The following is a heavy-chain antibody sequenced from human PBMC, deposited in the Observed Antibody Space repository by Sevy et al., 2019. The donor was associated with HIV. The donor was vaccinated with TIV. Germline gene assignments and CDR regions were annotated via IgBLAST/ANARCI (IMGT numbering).Heavy chain of an antibody. CDR2: ISYDGSDK. CDR1: GFTFSSYG. J-gene: IGHJ1*01. D-gene: IGHD3-22*01. V-gene: IGHV3-30*18. Sequence: GGSLRLSCTASGFTFSSYGMHWVRQAPGKGLGWVAVISYDGSDKYYEDSVKGRFTISRDNSKNTLYLQMNSLRPEDTAVYYRAKGYGGGGYSAEYFQYWGQGTLVTVSS. CDR3: AKGYGGGGYSAEYFQY.